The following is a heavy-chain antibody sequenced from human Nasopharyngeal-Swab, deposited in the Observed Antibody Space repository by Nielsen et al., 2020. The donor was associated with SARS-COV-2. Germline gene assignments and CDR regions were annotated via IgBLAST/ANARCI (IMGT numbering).Heavy chain of an antibody. CDR2: IYYSGSV. CDR3: ARRRAGDI. D-gene: IGHD6-13*01. J-gene: IGHJ3*02. Sequence: SKTLSLTCTVSGGSITNHYCSWIRQPPGKGLEWIGYIYYSGSVTYNPSFRSRVTISMDTSKNQFSLRLNSVTAADTAVYYCARRRAGDIWGQGTMVTVSS. CDR1: GGSITNHY. V-gene: IGHV4-59*08.